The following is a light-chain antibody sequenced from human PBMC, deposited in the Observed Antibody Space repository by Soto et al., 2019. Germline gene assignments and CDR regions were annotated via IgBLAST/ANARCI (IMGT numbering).Light chain of an antibody. CDR1: QSVSGW. Sequence: DIQMTQSPSTLSASVGDRVTITCRASQSVSGWLAWYQQRPGKAPKLLIYKASNLDTGVPSRFSGSGSGTELTLTISSLQPDDFATYYCQEYDSFSWTFGQGTKVEIK. CDR2: KAS. CDR3: QEYDSFSWT. J-gene: IGKJ1*01. V-gene: IGKV1-5*03.